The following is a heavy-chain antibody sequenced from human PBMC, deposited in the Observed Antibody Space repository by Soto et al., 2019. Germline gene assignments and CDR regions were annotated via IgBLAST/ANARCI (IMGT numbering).Heavy chain of an antibody. V-gene: IGHV1-69*12. CDR3: AGGIHCGGDCYAEYFQH. CDR2: IIPIFGTA. D-gene: IGHD2-21*02. Sequence: HVQLVQYGAEVKKPGSSVKVSCKASGGTFSSYAISWVRQAPGQGIEWMGGIIPIFGTANYAQKFQGRVTITADESTSTAYMELSSLRFEDTAVYYCAGGIHCGGDCYAEYFQHWGQGTLVTVSS. J-gene: IGHJ1*01. CDR1: GGTFSSYA.